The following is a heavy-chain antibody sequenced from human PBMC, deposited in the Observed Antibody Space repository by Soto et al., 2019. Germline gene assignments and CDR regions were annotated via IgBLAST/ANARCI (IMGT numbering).Heavy chain of an antibody. CDR3: ARGPIVVPAAMYYYYYYLDV. Sequence: ASVKVSCKASGYTFTGYYMHWVRQAPGQGLEWLGWINPNSGGTNSAQKFQGWVTMTRDTSISTAYMELSRLRSDDTAVYYCARGPIVVPAAMYYYYYYLDVWGKGTTVTVSS. CDR1: GYTFTGYY. CDR2: INPNSGGT. J-gene: IGHJ6*03. V-gene: IGHV1-2*04. D-gene: IGHD2-2*01.